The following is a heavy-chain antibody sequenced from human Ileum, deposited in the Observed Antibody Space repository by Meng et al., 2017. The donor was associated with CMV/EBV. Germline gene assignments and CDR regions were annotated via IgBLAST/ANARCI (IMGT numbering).Heavy chain of an antibody. CDR1: VGPFSGYY. Sequence: VQVEQWGAGLLKPSETLSLTCAVYVGPFSGYYWTWIRQSPGRGLEWIGEIDHSGSTNCIPSLKSRVTMSVDTPNNQFSLKLSSVTAADTAVYYCARGRWRGYISGYMYNWFDPWGQGTLVTVSS. V-gene: IGHV4-34*01. D-gene: IGHD5-18*01. J-gene: IGHJ5*02. CDR3: ARGRWRGYISGYMYNWFDP. CDR2: IDHSGST.